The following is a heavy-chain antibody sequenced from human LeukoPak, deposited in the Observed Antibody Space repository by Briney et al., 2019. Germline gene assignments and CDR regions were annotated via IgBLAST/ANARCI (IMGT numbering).Heavy chain of an antibody. J-gene: IGHJ5*02. V-gene: IGHV3-23*01. CDR3: AKGGGQWLVQNWFDP. D-gene: IGHD6-19*01. CDR1: GFTFSSYA. CDR2: ISGSGGST. Sequence: TGGSLRLSCAASGFTFSSYAMSWVRQAPGKGLEWVSAISGSGGSTYYADSVKGRFTISRDNSKNTLYLQMNSLRAEDTAVYYCAKGGGQWLVQNWFDPWGQGTLVTVSS.